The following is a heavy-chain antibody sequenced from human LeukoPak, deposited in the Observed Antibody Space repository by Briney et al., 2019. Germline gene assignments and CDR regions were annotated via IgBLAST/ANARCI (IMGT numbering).Heavy chain of an antibody. CDR1: GGSISSGSYY. V-gene: IGHV4-61*02. Sequence: SETLSLTCTVSGGSISSGSYYWTWIRQPAGKGLEWIGRIYTSGSTHYNPSLKSRVTISVDTSKNQFSLKLSSVTAADTAVYYCASEGYGDSFDYWGQGTLVTVSS. CDR2: IYTSGST. D-gene: IGHD4-17*01. CDR3: ASEGYGDSFDY. J-gene: IGHJ4*02.